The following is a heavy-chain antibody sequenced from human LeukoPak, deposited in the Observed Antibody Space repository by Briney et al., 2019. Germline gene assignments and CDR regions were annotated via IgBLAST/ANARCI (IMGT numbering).Heavy chain of an antibody. CDR1: GGSFSGYY. CDR3: ARVVYNVAGTGVGAFDI. CDR2: INHSGST. V-gene: IGHV4-34*01. Sequence: PSETLSPTCAVYGGSFSGYYWSWIRQPPGKGLEWIGEINHSGSTNYNPSLKSRVIISVDTSKNQFSLKLSSVTAADTAVYYCARVVYNVAGTGVGAFDIWGQGTMVTVSS. D-gene: IGHD6-19*01. J-gene: IGHJ3*02.